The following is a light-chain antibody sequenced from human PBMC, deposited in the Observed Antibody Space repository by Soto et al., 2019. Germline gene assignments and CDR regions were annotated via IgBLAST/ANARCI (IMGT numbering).Light chain of an antibody. J-gene: IGLJ1*01. CDR2: LNSDGSH. CDR1: SGHSSYA. Sequence: QSVLTQSPSASASLGASVKLTCTLSSGHSSYAIAWHQQQPEKGPRYLMKLNSDGSHSKGDGIPDRFSGSSSGAERYLIISSLQSEDEADYYCQTWGTGIHVFVIGTKLTVL. V-gene: IGLV4-69*01. CDR3: QTWGTGIHV.